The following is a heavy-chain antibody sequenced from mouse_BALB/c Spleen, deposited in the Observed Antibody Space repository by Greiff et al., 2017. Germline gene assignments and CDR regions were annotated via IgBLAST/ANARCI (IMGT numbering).Heavy chain of an antibody. J-gene: IGHJ1*01. CDR1: GFTFSSYG. CDR2: ISSGGSYT. Sequence: DVKLVESGGDLVKPGGSLKLSCAASGFTFSSYGMSWVRQTPDKRLEWVATISSGGSYTYYPDSVKGRFTISRDNAKNTLYLQMSSLKSEDTAMYYCARRERDGYFDVWGAGTTVTVSS. D-gene: IGHD3-3*01. V-gene: IGHV5-6*02. CDR3: ARRERDGYFDV.